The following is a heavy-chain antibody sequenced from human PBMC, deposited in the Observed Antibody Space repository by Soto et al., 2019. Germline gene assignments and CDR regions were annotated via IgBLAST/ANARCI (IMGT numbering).Heavy chain of an antibody. CDR2: ISYDGSDK. D-gene: IGHD2-15*01. V-gene: IGHV3-30*18. CDR1: GFSFGSYG. CDR3: AKEGGCSGGSCYANHFDY. Sequence: GGSLGLSCAASGFSFGSYGMHWVRQAPGKGLEWVAVISYDGSDKYYADSVKGRFTISRDSSKNTLDLQMNSLRAEDTAVYYCAKEGGCSGGSCYANHFDYWGQGTLVTVSS. J-gene: IGHJ4*02.